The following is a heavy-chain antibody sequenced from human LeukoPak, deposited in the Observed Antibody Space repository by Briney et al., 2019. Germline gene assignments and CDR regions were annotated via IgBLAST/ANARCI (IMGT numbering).Heavy chain of an antibody. CDR3: VILGMIKVAGCVY. D-gene: IGHD6-19*01. J-gene: IGHJ4*02. V-gene: IGHV1-46*01. CDR2: INPSVTST. Sequence: ASVKVSCKASGYTFSSYYMHWVRQAPGQGLEWMGVINPSVTSTTYAQKFQGRLTVTRDASASTVYMELGSLTSEDTAVYYCVILGMIKVAGCVYWGQGNPVTVSS. CDR1: GYTFSSYY.